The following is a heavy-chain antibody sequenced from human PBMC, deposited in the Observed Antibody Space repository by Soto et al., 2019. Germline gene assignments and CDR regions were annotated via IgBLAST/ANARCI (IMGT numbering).Heavy chain of an antibody. Sequence: VQLVQSGAEVKQPRSSVKVSCKASGGTFSSYAISWVRQAPGQGLEWMGGIIPISGTANYAQKFQGRVTITAEESTSTAYMELSSLRSEDTAVYYCARSQGSSTSLEIYYYYYYGMDVWGQGTTVTVSS. J-gene: IGHJ6*02. CDR1: GGTFSSYA. CDR3: ARSQGSSTSLEIYYYYYYGMDV. CDR2: IIPISGTA. V-gene: IGHV1-69*01. D-gene: IGHD2-2*01.